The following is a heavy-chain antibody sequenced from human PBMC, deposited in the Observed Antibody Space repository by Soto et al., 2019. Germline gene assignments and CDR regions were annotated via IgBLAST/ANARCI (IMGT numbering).Heavy chain of an antibody. J-gene: IGHJ4*02. Sequence: VQLVESGGGLVKPVGSLRLSCAVSGFTFSPYSMNWVRQAPGKGLEWVSSISSGSSYMYYADSVKGRFTISRDDAKSSLYLQMNSLRAEDTAVYYCATGHIAVAGKDDYWGQGTLVTVSS. CDR3: ATGHIAVAGKDDY. D-gene: IGHD6-19*01. CDR2: ISSGSSYM. CDR1: GFTFSPYS. V-gene: IGHV3-21*06.